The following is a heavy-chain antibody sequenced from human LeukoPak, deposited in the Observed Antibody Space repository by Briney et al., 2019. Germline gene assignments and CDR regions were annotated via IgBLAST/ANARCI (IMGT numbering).Heavy chain of an antibody. CDR1: GFTFSSSW. Sequence: GGSLRLSCAASGFTFSSSWMSWVRQAPGKGLEWVANINQDGSDKHYVDSVKGRFTVSRDNAKNSLSLQMNSLRGEDTAVYYCARACSGGGCYGFDLWGQGTMVTVSS. J-gene: IGHJ3*01. V-gene: IGHV3-7*04. CDR3: ARACSGGGCYGFDL. D-gene: IGHD2-15*01. CDR2: INQDGSDK.